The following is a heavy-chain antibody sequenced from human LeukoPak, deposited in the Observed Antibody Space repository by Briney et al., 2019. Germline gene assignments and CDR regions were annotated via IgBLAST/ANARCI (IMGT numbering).Heavy chain of an antibody. V-gene: IGHV1-46*01. CDR2: INPSGGST. J-gene: IGHJ6*03. D-gene: IGHD2-2*01. CDR3: ARDYCSSTSCLPYYYYYYMDV. CDR1: GYTFTSYY. Sequence: ASVKVSCKASGYTFTSYYMHWVRQAPGQGLEWTGIINPSGGSTSYAQKFQGRVTMTRDMSTSTVYMELSSLRSEDTAVYYCARDYCSSTSCLPYYYYYYMDVWGKGTTVTVSS.